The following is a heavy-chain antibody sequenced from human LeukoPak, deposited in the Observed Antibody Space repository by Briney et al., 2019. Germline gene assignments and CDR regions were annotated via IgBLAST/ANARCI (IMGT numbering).Heavy chain of an antibody. CDR2: ISSSSSYI. J-gene: IGHJ4*02. D-gene: IGHD3-3*01. V-gene: IGHV3-21*01. CDR1: GFTFSSYS. CDR3: ARDGITIFGVVITPYFDY. Sequence: GGSLILSCAASGFTFSSYSMNWVRQAPGKGLEWVSSISSSSSYIYYADSVKGRFTISRDNAKNSLYLQMNSLRAEDTAVYYCARDGITIFGVVITPYFDYWGQGTLVTVSS.